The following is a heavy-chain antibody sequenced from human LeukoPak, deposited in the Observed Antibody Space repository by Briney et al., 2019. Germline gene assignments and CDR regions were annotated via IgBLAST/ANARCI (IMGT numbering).Heavy chain of an antibody. D-gene: IGHD2-15*01. CDR3: ARHWAYCSGGTCYSFDD. V-gene: IGHV4-39*01. J-gene: IGHJ4*02. Sequence: SETLSLTCSVSGGXISSSSHYWGWIRQPPGKGLEWVGSIYYSGSTYYSPSLKSRVTISVDTSKNQFSLKLRSVTAADTAVYHCARHWAYCSGGTCYSFDDWGQGTLVTVSS. CDR2: IYYSGST. CDR1: GGXISSSSHY.